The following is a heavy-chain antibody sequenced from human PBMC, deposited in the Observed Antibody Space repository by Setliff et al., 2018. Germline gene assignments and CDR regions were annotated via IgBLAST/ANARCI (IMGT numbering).Heavy chain of an antibody. D-gene: IGHD3-16*02. CDR1: GGSISSHF. CDR3: ARGPSAEDYVWGTYRLDY. Sequence: PSETLSLTCTVSGGSISSHFWSWIRQSPGKGLEWIGYMYASGTTDYNPSLESRVAILADTSKNQFSLKLRSVTAADTAVYYCARGPSAEDYVWGTYRLDYWGQGTLVTVSS. J-gene: IGHJ4*02. V-gene: IGHV4-59*11. CDR2: MYASGTT.